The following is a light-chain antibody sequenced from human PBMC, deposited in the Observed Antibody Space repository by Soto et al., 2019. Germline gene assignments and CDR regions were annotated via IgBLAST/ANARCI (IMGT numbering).Light chain of an antibody. J-gene: IGKJ4*01. V-gene: IGKV1-39*01. Sequence: DIQMTQSPSSLSASVGDRVTITCRASQNINSYLNWYQQKPGKAPRLLIYAASSLQSGVPSRFRGSGSGTDFTLTISSLQPEDFATYYCQQTYSTSALTFGGGTKVEIK. CDR2: AAS. CDR1: QNINSY. CDR3: QQTYSTSALT.